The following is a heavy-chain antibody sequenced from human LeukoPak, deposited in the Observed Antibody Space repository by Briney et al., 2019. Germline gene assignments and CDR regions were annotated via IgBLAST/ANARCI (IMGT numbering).Heavy chain of an antibody. J-gene: IGHJ4*02. CDR1: GFTFSSYS. CDR3: ARDLRTGYTYGYPLDY. Sequence: GGSLRLSCAASGFTFSSYSMNWVRQAPGKGLEWVSSITSSNNYIYYGDSVKGRFTTSRDDAKNSLFLQMNSLRAEDTAFYYCARDLRTGYTYGYPLDYWGQGTLVTVSS. CDR2: ITSSNNYI. D-gene: IGHD5-18*01. V-gene: IGHV3-21*01.